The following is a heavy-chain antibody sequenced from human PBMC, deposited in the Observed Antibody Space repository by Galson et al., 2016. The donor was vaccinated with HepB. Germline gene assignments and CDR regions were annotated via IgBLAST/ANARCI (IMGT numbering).Heavy chain of an antibody. CDR2: IGTAPGDT. V-gene: IGHV3-13*01. Sequence: SLRLSCAASGFSFSLYDMHWVRQVTGKGLEWVSAIGTAPGDTNYLDSVKGRFTISRDNSKNTLYLTLNSLRAEDTAVYYCAKDDLYYDFWRGGYHYYGMDVWGKGTTVTVSS. J-gene: IGHJ6*04. CDR1: GFSFSLYD. CDR3: AKDDLYYDFWRGGYHYYGMDV. D-gene: IGHD3-3*01.